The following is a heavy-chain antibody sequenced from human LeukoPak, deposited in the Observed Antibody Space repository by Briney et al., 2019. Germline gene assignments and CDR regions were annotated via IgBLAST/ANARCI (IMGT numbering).Heavy chain of an antibody. CDR1: GFTFSSYA. D-gene: IGHD2-15*01. Sequence: TGASLRLSCAASGFTFSSYAMSWVRQAPGKGLEWVSAISGSGGSTYYADSVKGRFTISRDNAKNSLYLQMNSLRAEDTAVYYCARVGCSGGSCFDYWGQGTLVTVSS. CDR2: ISGSGGST. J-gene: IGHJ4*02. V-gene: IGHV3-23*01. CDR3: ARVGCSGGSCFDY.